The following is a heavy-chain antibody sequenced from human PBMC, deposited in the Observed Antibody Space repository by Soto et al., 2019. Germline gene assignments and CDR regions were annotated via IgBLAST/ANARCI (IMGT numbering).Heavy chain of an antibody. V-gene: IGHV4-39*01. D-gene: IGHD3-10*01. Sequence: SETLSLTCTVSGGSISSSSYYWGWIRQPPGKGLEWIGSIYYSGSTYYNPSLKSRVTISVDTSKNQFSLKLSSVTAADTAAYYCASASPPGFGELLFDPWGQGTLVTVSS. CDR3: ASASPPGFGELLFDP. CDR2: IYYSGST. CDR1: GGSISSSSYY. J-gene: IGHJ5*02.